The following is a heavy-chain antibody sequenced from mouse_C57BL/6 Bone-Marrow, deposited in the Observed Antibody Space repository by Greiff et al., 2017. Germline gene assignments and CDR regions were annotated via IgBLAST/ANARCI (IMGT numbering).Heavy chain of an antibody. D-gene: IGHD1-1*01. J-gene: IGHJ1*03. Sequence: QVQLQQSGAELVRPGTSVKVSCKASGYAFTNYLIEWVKQRPGQGLEWIGVINPGSGGTNYNEKFKGKATLTADKSSSTAYMQLSSLTSEDSAVSFCATVVANWYFDVWGTGTTVTVSS. CDR1: GYAFTNYL. V-gene: IGHV1-54*01. CDR3: ATVVANWYFDV. CDR2: INPGSGGT.